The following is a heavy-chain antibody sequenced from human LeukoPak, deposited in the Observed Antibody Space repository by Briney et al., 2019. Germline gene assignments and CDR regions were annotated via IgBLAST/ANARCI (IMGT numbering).Heavy chain of an antibody. V-gene: IGHV4-59*12. J-gene: IGHJ6*03. D-gene: IGHD5-18*01. CDR2: IYYSGST. CDR1: GGSISSYY. Sequence: PSETLSLTCTVSGGSISSYYWSWIRQPPGKGLEWIGYIYYSGSTNYNPSLKSRVTISVGTSKNQFSLKLSSVTAADTAVYYCARLRGYSYGPRHYYYMDVWGKGTTVTISS. CDR3: ARLRGYSYGPRHYYYMDV.